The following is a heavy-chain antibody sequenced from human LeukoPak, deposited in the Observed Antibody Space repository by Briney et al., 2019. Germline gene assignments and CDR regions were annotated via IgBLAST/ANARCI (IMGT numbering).Heavy chain of an antibody. Sequence: SETLSLTCTVSGYSISSGYYWGWIRQPPGKGLEWIGSIYHSGSTYYNPSLKSRVTISVDTSKNQFSLKLSSVTAADTAVYYCARASKQQLGDLDIWGQGTMVTVSS. CDR1: GYSISSGYY. CDR2: IYHSGST. J-gene: IGHJ3*02. D-gene: IGHD6-13*01. CDR3: ARASKQQLGDLDI. V-gene: IGHV4-38-2*02.